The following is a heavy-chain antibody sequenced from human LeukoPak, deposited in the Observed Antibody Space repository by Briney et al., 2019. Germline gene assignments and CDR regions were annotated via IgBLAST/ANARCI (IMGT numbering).Heavy chain of an antibody. Sequence: ASVKVSCKASGYTLTEYYIHWVRQAPGQGLEWMGFIIPDSGGTTYQQNFQGRVTMTRDTSISTFYMELSSLRPDDTAAYYCSTEDKYCTGANCGVFWGQGTLVTVSS. V-gene: IGHV1-2*02. CDR1: GYTLTEYY. CDR3: STEDKYCTGANCGVF. D-gene: IGHD2-8*02. J-gene: IGHJ4*02. CDR2: IIPDSGGT.